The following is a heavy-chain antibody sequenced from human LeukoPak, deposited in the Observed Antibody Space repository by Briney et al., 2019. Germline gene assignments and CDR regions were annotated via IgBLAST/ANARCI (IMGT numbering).Heavy chain of an antibody. CDR1: GFTFSSYS. CDR2: ISSSSSTI. Sequence: PGGSLRLSCAASGFTFSSYSMNWVRQAPGKGLEWVSYISSSSSTIYYADSVKGRFTISRDNAKNSLYLQMNSLRAEDTAVYYCARVGWDYYYMDVWGKGATVTVSS. D-gene: IGHD1-26*01. V-gene: IGHV3-48*04. CDR3: ARVGWDYYYMDV. J-gene: IGHJ6*03.